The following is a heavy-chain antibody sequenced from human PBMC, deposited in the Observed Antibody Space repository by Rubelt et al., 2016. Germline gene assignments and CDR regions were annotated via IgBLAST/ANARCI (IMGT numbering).Heavy chain of an antibody. CDR2: INAGNGNT. CDR3: AIGRDIVVLPSAIRALY. Sequence: QVQLVQSGAEVKKPGASVKVSCKASGYTFTSYAMHWVRQSPGQRLESMGWINAGNGNTKYSQKFQGRSTITRGTTASNAHMELTSLRCDDTPVYYCAIGRDIVVLPSAIRALYWGQGTLVTVSS. CDR1: GYTFTSYA. V-gene: IGHV1-3*01. D-gene: IGHD2-2*01. J-gene: IGHJ4*02.